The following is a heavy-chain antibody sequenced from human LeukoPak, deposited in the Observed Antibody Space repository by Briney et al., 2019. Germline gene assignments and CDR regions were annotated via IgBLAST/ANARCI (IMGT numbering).Heavy chain of an antibody. V-gene: IGHV4-4*07. CDR2: IYTSGST. J-gene: IGHJ6*02. Sequence: SETLSLTCTVSGGSISSYYWSWIRQPAGKGLEWIGRIYTSGSTNYNPSLKSRITMSVDTSKNQFSLKLSSVTAADTAVYYCARDDGDFWSGFYYYYGMDGWGQRTTVTVSS. D-gene: IGHD3-3*01. CDR1: GGSISSYY. CDR3: ARDDGDFWSGFYYYYGMDG.